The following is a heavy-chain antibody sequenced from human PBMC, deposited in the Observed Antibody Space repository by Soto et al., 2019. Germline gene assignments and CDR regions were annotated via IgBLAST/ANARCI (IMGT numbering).Heavy chain of an antibody. Sequence: SETLSPTCTVSGGSISSGGYYWSWIRQHPGKGLEWIGYIYYSGSTYYNPSLKSRVAISVDTSKNQFSLKLSSVTAADTAVYYCAGVRYYDFWSGLNWFDPWGQGTLVTVSS. CDR2: IYYSGST. CDR1: GGSISSGGYY. D-gene: IGHD3-3*01. V-gene: IGHV4-31*03. CDR3: AGVRYYDFWSGLNWFDP. J-gene: IGHJ5*02.